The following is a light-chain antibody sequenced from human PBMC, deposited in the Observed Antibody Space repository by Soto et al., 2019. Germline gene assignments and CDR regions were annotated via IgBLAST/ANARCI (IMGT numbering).Light chain of an antibody. CDR1: QSVSNNY. Sequence: ENVLTQSPGTLSLSPGERATLSCRASQSVSNNYLAWYQQKPGQAPRLLISAASRRATGIPDRFSGSGSGTDFTLTISRLEPEDFAVYYCQQYGPSKTFGQGTKVEIK. CDR2: AAS. J-gene: IGKJ1*01. V-gene: IGKV3-20*01. CDR3: QQYGPSKT.